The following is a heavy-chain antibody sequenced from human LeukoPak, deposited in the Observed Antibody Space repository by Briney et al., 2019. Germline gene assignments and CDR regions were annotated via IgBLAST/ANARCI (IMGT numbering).Heavy chain of an antibody. CDR3: AIRGYSYGYGFDY. Sequence: PGRSLRLSCAASGSTFSSYGMHWVRQAPGKGLEWVAVISCDGSNKYYADSVKGRFTISRDNSKNTLYLQMNSLRAEDTAVYYCAIRGYSYGYGFDYWGQGTLVTVSS. CDR2: ISCDGSNK. J-gene: IGHJ4*02. CDR1: GSTFSSYG. D-gene: IGHD5-18*01. V-gene: IGHV3-30*03.